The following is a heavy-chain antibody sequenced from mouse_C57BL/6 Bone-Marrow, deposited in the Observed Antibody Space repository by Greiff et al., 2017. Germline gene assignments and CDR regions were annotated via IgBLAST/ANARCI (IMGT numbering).Heavy chain of an antibody. J-gene: IGHJ1*03. CDR2: IHPNSGST. CDR3: ASPDHYYGSSYWYFDV. Sequence: QVQLKQPGAELVKPGASVKLSCKASGYTFTSYWMHWVKQRPGQGLEWIGMIHPNSGSTNYNEKFKSKATLTVDKSSSTAYMQLSSLTSEDSAVYYCASPDHYYGSSYWYFDVWGTGTTVTVSS. D-gene: IGHD1-1*01. CDR1: GYTFTSYW. V-gene: IGHV1-64*01.